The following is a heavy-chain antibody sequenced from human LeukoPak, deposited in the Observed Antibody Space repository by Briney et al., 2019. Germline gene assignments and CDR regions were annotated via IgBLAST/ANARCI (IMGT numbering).Heavy chain of an antibody. J-gene: IGHJ6*02. CDR3: ATLPGIVGATTYYYYGMDV. CDR2: ISAYNGNT. V-gene: IGHV1-18*01. CDR1: GYTFTSYG. D-gene: IGHD1-26*01. Sequence: ASVKVSCKASGYTFTSYGVSWVRQAPGQGLEWMGWISAYNGNTNYAQKFQGRVTITADESTSAAYMELSSLRSEDTAVYYCATLPGIVGATTYYYYGMDVWGQGTTVTVSS.